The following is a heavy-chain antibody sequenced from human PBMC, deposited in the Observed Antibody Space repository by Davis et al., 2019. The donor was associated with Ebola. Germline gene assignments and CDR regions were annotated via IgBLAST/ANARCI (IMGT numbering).Heavy chain of an antibody. CDR3: ARRVGSRSGFDS. D-gene: IGHD1-26*01. Sequence: AASVKVSCKASGYTFTSYYMHWVRQAPGQGLEWMGWMNPNSGNTDCTQKFQGRVTMTRNISIGTAYMELSSLRSEDTAVYYCARRVGSRSGFDSWGQGSLVTVSS. CDR2: MNPNSGNT. J-gene: IGHJ4*02. CDR1: GYTFTSYY. V-gene: IGHV1-8*02.